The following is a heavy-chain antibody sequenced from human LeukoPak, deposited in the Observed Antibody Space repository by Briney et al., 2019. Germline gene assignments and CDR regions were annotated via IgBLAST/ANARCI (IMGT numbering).Heavy chain of an antibody. D-gene: IGHD1-14*01. CDR3: TRDPEALDY. V-gene: IGHV3-48*01. CDR1: GFTFSTYS. Sequence: GGSLRLSCAAAGFTFSTYSMNWVRQTPGKGLEWVSYISRTYTTYYADSVKGRFTISRDNAKNSLYLQMNSLRPEDTAVYYCTRDPEALDYWGRGTLVTVSS. J-gene: IGHJ4*02. CDR2: ISRTYTT.